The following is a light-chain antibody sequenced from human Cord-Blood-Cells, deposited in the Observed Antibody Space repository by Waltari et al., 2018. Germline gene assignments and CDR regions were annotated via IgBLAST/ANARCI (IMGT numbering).Light chain of an antibody. CDR2: EVS. Sequence: QSTLTQPASASGSPDQSITISCTGTSSDVGCYNHVSWYQQHPGKAPKLMIYEVSNRPSGVSNRFSGSKSGNTASLTISGLQAEDEADYYCSSYTSSSTLVFGGGTKLTVL. V-gene: IGLV2-14*01. CDR3: SSYTSSSTLV. J-gene: IGLJ2*01. CDR1: SSDVGCYNH.